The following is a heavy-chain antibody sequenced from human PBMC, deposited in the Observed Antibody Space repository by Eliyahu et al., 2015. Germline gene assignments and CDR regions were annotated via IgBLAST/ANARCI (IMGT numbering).Heavy chain of an antibody. CDR1: GVSISXGTYY. Sequence: XVQLQESGPGLMKPSETLSLTCTVSGVSISXGTYYXSWIRQPPGKGLEWIGYISYSGSSNYNPSLKSRVTISVDTSKNQFSLRLSSVTAADTAVYYCARDSRVVDTAMVLGYFYGLDVWGQGTTVTVSS. D-gene: IGHD5-18*01. CDR2: ISYSGSS. V-gene: IGHV4-61*01. J-gene: IGHJ6*02. CDR3: ARDSRVVDTAMVLGYFYGLDV.